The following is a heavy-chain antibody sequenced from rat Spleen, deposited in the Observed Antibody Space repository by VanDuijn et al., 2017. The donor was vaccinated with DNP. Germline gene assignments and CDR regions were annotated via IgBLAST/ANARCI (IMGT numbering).Heavy chain of an antibody. J-gene: IGHJ2*01. Sequence: EVLLVESGGGLVQPGRSLKLSCAASGFTFSDYYMSWVRQAPTKGLEWVAYIRYDGGSTYYGDSVKGRFTISRDNAKSTLYLQMNSLRSEDMATYYCARHVLPLRVWDYWGQGVMVTVSS. CDR3: ARHVLPLRVWDY. CDR2: IRYDGGST. CDR1: GFTFSDYY. V-gene: IGHV5-22*01. D-gene: IGHD1-4*01.